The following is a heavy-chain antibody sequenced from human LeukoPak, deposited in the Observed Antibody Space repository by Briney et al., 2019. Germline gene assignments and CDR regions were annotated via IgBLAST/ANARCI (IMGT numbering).Heavy chain of an antibody. J-gene: IGHJ6*02. V-gene: IGHV4-34*01. CDR2: INHSGST. Sequence: SETLSLTCAVYGGSFSGYYWRWIRRPPGKGLEWIGEINHSGSTNYNPSLKSRVTISVDTSKNQFSLKLSSVTAADTAVYYCARGRVRMDVWGQGTTVTVSS. CDR1: GGSFSGYY. CDR3: ARGRVRMDV.